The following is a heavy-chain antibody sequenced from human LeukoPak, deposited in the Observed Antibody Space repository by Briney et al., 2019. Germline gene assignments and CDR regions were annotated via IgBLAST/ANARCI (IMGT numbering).Heavy chain of an antibody. CDR2: IYYSGST. CDR1: GGSISSYY. V-gene: IGHV4-59*12. D-gene: IGHD1-26*01. CDR3: ARERREYYYYYMDV. J-gene: IGHJ6*03. Sequence: SETLSLTCTVSGGSISSYYWSWIRQPPGKGLEWIGYIYYSGSTNYNPSLKSRVTISVDTSKNQFSLKLSSVTAADTAVYYCARERREYYYYYMDVWGKGTTVTVSS.